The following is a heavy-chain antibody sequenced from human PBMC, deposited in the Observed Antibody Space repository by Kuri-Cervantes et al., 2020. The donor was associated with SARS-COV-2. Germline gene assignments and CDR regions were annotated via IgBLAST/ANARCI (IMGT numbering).Heavy chain of an antibody. CDR1: GFTFSSYG. J-gene: IGHJ3*02. D-gene: IGHD3-16*01. V-gene: IGHV3-30*19. CDR2: ISYDGSNK. CDR3: ARVPGGHDAFDI. Sequence: GESLKISCAASGFTFSSYGMHWVRQAPGKGLEWVAVISYDGSNKYYADSVKGRFTISRDNSKNTLYLQMNSLRAEDTAVYYCARVPGGHDAFDIWGQGTMVTVSS.